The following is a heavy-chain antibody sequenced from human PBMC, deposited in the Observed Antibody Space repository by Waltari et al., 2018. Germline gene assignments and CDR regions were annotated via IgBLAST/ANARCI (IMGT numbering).Heavy chain of an antibody. Sequence: QLQLQESGPGLVKPSETLSLTCTVSGGPISSSSYYWGWIRQPPGKGLEGIGSIYYSGSTYYNPSLKSRVTISVDTSKNQFSLKLSSVTAADTAVYYCARGNYYDSSGDDAFDIWGQGTMVTVSS. CDR2: IYYSGST. CDR3: ARGNYYDSSGDDAFDI. V-gene: IGHV4-39*01. CDR1: GGPISSSSYY. D-gene: IGHD3-22*01. J-gene: IGHJ3*02.